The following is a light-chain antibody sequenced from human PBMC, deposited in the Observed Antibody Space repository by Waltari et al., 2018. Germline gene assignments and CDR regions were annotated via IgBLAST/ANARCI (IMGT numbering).Light chain of an antibody. CDR1: SSNIGARYD. J-gene: IGLJ2*01. Sequence: QSVLTQPPSVSGAPGQRVSISCAGQSSNIGARYDVHWYQKLPGTAPKLPIYDNNNRPPGSPVLFYGSNSGATASPDMFRLRAEGADDYYCLCCVISLSGVIFGGGTKLTVL. CDR3: LCCVISLSGVI. V-gene: IGLV1-40*01. CDR2: DNN.